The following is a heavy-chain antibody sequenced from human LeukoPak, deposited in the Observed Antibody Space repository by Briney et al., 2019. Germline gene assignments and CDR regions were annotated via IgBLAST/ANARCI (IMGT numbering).Heavy chain of an antibody. V-gene: IGHV3-33*01. CDR3: VGGRGSMVRGELDY. CDR1: GFPFSTNG. Sequence: GGSPRLSCEASGFPFSTNGMHWVRQAPGKGLEWVAMIWYDGTKRFFADSVKGRFAISRDNSKNRLFLQMNSLRGEDTAIYYCVGGRGSMVRGELDYWGQGTLVTVSS. D-gene: IGHD3-10*01. J-gene: IGHJ4*02. CDR2: IWYDGTKR.